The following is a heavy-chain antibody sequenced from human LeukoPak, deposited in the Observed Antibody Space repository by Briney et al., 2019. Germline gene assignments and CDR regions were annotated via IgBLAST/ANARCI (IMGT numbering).Heavy chain of an antibody. Sequence: GGTLRLSCAASGFTFSSYGMSWVRQAPGKGLEWVSAISGSGGSTYYADSVKGRFTISRDNSKNTLYLQMNSLRAEDTAVYYCAKDMGTIRRGDYYYYYMDVWGKGTTVTISS. J-gene: IGHJ6*03. V-gene: IGHV3-23*01. CDR2: ISGSGGST. D-gene: IGHD5-12*01. CDR1: GFTFSSYG. CDR3: AKDMGTIRRGDYYYYYMDV.